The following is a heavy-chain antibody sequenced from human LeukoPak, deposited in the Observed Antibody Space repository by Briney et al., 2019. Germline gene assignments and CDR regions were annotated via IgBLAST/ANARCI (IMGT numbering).Heavy chain of an antibody. J-gene: IGHJ6*03. V-gene: IGHV3-21*01. CDR2: ISSSSSYI. D-gene: IGHD6-13*01. Sequence: PGGSLRLSCAASGFTFSSYSMNWVRQAPGKGLEWVSSISSSSSYIYYADSVKGRFTISRDNAKNSLYLQMNSLRAEDTAVYYCARAWGTGQLSYMDVWGKGTTVTVSS. CDR1: GFTFSSYS. CDR3: ARAWGTGQLSYMDV.